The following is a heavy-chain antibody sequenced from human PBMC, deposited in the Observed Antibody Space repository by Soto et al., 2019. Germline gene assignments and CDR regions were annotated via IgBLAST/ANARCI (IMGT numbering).Heavy chain of an antibody. Sequence: PSQTLSLLCAISGDSDPSNSPAWNWIRQSPSRGLEWQGRTYYRSKWYNDYAVSVKSRITINPDTSKNQFSLQLNAVTPEDTAVYYCARDSTYSPYGSSWYRAPNYYYYGMDVWGQGTTVTVSS. CDR3: ARDSTYSPYGSSWYRAPNYYYYGMDV. V-gene: IGHV6-1*01. D-gene: IGHD6-13*01. J-gene: IGHJ6*02. CDR2: TYYRSKWYN. CDR1: GDSDPSNSPA.